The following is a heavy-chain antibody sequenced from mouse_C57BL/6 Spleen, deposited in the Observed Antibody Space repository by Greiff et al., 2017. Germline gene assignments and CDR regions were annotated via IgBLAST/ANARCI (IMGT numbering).Heavy chain of an antibody. J-gene: IGHJ4*01. Sequence: QVQLQQPGTELVKPGASVKLSCKASGYTFTSYWMHWVKQRPGRGLEWIGNINPSNGGTNYNEKFKSKATLTVDKSSSTAYMQLSSLTSEDSAVYYCARCGSGNYYAMDYWGQGTSVTVSS. CDR2: INPSNGGT. CDR3: ARCGSGNYYAMDY. CDR1: GYTFTSYW. V-gene: IGHV1-53*01.